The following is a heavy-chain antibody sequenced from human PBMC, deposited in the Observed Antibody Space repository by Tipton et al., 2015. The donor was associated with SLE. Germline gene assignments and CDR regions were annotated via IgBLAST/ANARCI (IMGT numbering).Heavy chain of an antibody. J-gene: IGHJ1*01. CDR3: ARGDSSSLVGYFRH. D-gene: IGHD6-13*01. Sequence: SLRLSCAASGFTFSSYGMHWVRQAPGKGLEWVAVISYDGTEKYYADSVKGRFTISRDYSRNTLYLQMNSLRSEDTAVFYCARGDSSSLVGYFRHWGQGTLVTVSA. CDR1: GFTFSSYG. CDR2: ISYDGTEK. V-gene: IGHV3-33*05.